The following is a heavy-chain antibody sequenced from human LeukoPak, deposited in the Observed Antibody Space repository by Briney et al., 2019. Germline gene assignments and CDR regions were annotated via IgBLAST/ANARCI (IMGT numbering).Heavy chain of an antibody. J-gene: IGHJ4*02. CDR1: GYTLTELS. D-gene: IGHD3-3*01. CDR3: AAYYDFWSGYYTIN. CDR2: FDPEDGET. V-gene: IGHV1-24*01. Sequence: ASVKVSCKVSGYTLTELSMHWVRQAPGKGLEWMGGFDPEDGETIYALKFQGRVTMTEDTSTDTAYMELSSLRSEDTAVYYCAAYYDFWSGYYTINWGQGTLVTVSS.